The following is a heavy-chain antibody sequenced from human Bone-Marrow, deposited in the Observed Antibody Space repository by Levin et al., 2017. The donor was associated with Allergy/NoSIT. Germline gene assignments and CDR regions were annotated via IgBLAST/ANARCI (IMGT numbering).Heavy chain of an antibody. J-gene: IGHJ4*02. Sequence: GESLKISCAASGFTFSSYGMHWVRQAPGKGLEWVAVISYDGSNKYYADSVKGRFTISRDNSKNTLYLQMNSLRAEDTAVYYCAKDGDYCSGGSCYARNTWEDYFDYWGQGTLVTVSS. D-gene: IGHD2-15*01. CDR1: GFTFSSYG. V-gene: IGHV3-30*18. CDR3: AKDGDYCSGGSCYARNTWEDYFDY. CDR2: ISYDGSNK.